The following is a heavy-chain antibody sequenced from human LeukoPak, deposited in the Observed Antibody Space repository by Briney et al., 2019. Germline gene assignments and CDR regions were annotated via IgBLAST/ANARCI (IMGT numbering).Heavy chain of an antibody. J-gene: IGHJ6*02. D-gene: IGHD2-2*01. CDR3: ARDVVVVPAAVHYGMDV. CDR1: GGSFSDYF. Sequence: SETLSLTCAVYGGSFSDYFWGWIRQPPGKGLEWIGEINHSGRTYYNPSLKSRVTISVDTSKNQFSLNLSSVTAADTAVYYCARDVVVVPAAVHYGMDVWGQRTTVTVFS. CDR2: INHSGRT. V-gene: IGHV4-34*01.